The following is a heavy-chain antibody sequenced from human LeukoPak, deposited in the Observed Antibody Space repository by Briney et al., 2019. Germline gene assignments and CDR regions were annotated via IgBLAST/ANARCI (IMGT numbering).Heavy chain of an antibody. D-gene: IGHD3-22*01. Sequence: PSETLSFTCTVSGGSISSYYWSWIRQPPGKGLEWIGYIYYSGSTNYNPSLKSRVTISVDTSKNQFSLKLSSVTAADTAVYYCARHQFDSTAYVDYWGQGTLVTVSS. J-gene: IGHJ4*02. CDR2: IYYSGST. V-gene: IGHV4-59*08. CDR1: GGSISSYY. CDR3: ARHQFDSTAYVDY.